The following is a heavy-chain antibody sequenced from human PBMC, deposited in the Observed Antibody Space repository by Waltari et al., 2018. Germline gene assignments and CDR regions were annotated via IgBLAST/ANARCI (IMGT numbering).Heavy chain of an antibody. D-gene: IGHD3-16*01. Sequence: EVQLVESGGGLVKPGGSLRLSCAASGVTFSNAWMSWVRKAPGKGLEWVGRIKSKTDGGTTDYAAPLKGRFTISRDYSKNTLYLQMNSLKTEDTAVYYCTTDGDGGWFDPWGQGTLVTVSS. J-gene: IGHJ5*02. V-gene: IGHV3-15*01. CDR2: IKSKTDGGTT. CDR3: TTDGDGGWFDP. CDR1: GVTFSNAW.